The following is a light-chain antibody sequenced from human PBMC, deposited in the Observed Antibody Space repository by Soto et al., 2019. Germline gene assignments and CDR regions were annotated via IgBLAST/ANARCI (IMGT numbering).Light chain of an antibody. J-gene: IGLJ2*01. CDR1: SNDVGNYNY. V-gene: IGLV2-11*01. Sequence: QSALTQPRSVSGSPGQSVTISCTGTSNDVGNYNYVSWYQQHPGKAPKLMIYDVNKRPSGVPDRFSGSKSGNTASLTISGLQAEDEANYYCCSYAGSYTLVFGGGTKLTVL. CDR3: CSYAGSYTLV. CDR2: DVN.